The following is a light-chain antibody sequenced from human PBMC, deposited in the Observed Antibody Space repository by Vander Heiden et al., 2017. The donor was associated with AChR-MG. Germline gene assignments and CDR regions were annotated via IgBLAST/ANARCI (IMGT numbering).Light chain of an antibody. V-gene: IGLV6-57*02. J-gene: IGLJ2*01. Sequence: NFMLTQPHSVSESPGKTVAISCTGSSGSIASNYVQWYQQRPGSAPTTVMYEDNQRPSGVPDRFAGSIDTSSNSASLAIFELKPEDEADYYCQSYDSDNKVVFGGGTRLTGL. CDR3: QSYDSDNKVV. CDR2: EDN. CDR1: SGSIASNY.